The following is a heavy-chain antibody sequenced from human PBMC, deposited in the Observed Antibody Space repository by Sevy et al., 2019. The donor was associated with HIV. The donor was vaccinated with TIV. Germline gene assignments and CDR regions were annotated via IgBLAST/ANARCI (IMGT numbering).Heavy chain of an antibody. D-gene: IGHD5-12*01. CDR2: IRQDGSEK. J-gene: IGHJ4*02. V-gene: IGHV3-7*03. CDR1: GFTFSSYW. Sequence: GGSLRLSCVASGFTFSSYWMSWVRQAPGKGLEWVANIRQDGSEKYYVDSVKGRFTISRDNAKNSLYLQMNSLRAEDTAVYYCASLYSGYDYNWGQGTLVTVSS. CDR3: ASLYSGYDYN.